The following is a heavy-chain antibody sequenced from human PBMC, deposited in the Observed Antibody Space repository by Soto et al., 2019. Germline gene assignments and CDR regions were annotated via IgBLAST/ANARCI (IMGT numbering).Heavy chain of an antibody. CDR1: GDSISSYP. D-gene: IGHD3-16*02. CDR3: ATESRSYRSFDY. Sequence: SETLSLTCTVSGDSISSYPWSWLRQAAGKGLEWIGRFYTTGTTTYNPSLKSRVSMSVDASRNQFSLKVNSVTAADTAVYYCATESRSYRSFDYWGQGTLVTVSS. CDR2: FYTTGTT. J-gene: IGHJ4*02. V-gene: IGHV4-4*07.